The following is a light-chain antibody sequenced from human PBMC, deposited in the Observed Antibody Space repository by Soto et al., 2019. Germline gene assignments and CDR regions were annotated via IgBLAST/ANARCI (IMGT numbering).Light chain of an antibody. CDR1: SSDVDGHKY. Sequence: QSVLTQPASVSGSPGQSITISCTGTSSDVDGHKYVSWYQQHPGKAPKLMIYAVSNRPSGVSNRFSGSKSGDTASLTISGLQAEDEADYYCSSYTSRSTFWVFGGGTKLTVL. J-gene: IGLJ3*02. CDR2: AVS. V-gene: IGLV2-14*01. CDR3: SSYTSRSTFWV.